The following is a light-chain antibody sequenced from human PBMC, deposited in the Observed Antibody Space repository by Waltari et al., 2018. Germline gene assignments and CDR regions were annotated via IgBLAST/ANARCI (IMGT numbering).Light chain of an antibody. Sequence: QSALTQPASVSGSPGQSITISCTGTSSDIGSYNLVSWYQQHPGKAPKLMRYDVPSRPSGISSRFAGSKAGITASLTISGLQAEDEADYYCCSYAGFSTVVFGGGTKLTVL. J-gene: IGLJ2*01. CDR3: CSYAGFSTVV. CDR2: DVP. CDR1: SSDIGSYNL. V-gene: IGLV2-23*02.